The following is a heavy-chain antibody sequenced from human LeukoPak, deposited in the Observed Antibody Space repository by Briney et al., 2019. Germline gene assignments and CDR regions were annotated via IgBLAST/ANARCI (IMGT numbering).Heavy chain of an antibody. V-gene: IGHV4-4*02. D-gene: IGHD6-13*01. CDR3: ARGGSSSWDVIDY. J-gene: IGHJ4*02. Sequence: GSLRLSCAASGFTFSAYSINWVRQAPGKGLEWIGEIYHSGSTNYNASLKSRVTISLDKSNNQFSLKLSSVTAADTAVYYCARGGSSSWDVIDYWGQGTLVTVSS. CDR1: GFTFSAYS. CDR2: IYHSGST.